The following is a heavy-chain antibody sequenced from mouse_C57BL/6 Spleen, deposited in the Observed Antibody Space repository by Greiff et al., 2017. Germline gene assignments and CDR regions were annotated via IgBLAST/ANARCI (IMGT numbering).Heavy chain of an antibody. V-gene: IGHV3-6*01. Sequence: EVQLQQSGPGLVKPSQSLSLTCSVTGYSITSGYYWNWIRQFPGNKLEWMGYISYAGSNNYNPSPKNRISITRDTSKNQFFLKLNSVTTEDTATYYCARSLEVGFDYWGQGTTLTVSS. CDR2: ISYAGSN. CDR1: GYSITSGYY. CDR3: ARSLEVGFDY. J-gene: IGHJ2*01. D-gene: IGHD1-1*01.